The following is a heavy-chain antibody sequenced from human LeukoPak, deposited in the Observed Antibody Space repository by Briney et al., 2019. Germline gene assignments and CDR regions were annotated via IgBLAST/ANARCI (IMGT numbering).Heavy chain of an antibody. D-gene: IGHD5-18*01. J-gene: IGHJ4*02. CDR2: ISYDRSDN. CDR3: AKAMGGYSYGYFDY. CDR1: GFTFSSYA. Sequence: GGSLRLSCAASGFTFSSYAMHWVRQAPGKGLVWVAVISYDRSDNYYADSVKGRFTISRDNSKNTLYLQMNSLRAEDTAVYYCAKAMGGYSYGYFDYWGQGTLVTLSS. V-gene: IGHV3-30*04.